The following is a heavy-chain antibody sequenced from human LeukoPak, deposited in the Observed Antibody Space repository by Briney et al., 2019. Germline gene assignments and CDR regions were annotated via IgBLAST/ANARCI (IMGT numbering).Heavy chain of an antibody. CDR2: IYYSGST. CDR3: ARVSSSWYQDWYFDL. Sequence: SETLSLTCTVSGGSVSSSSYYWGWIRQPPGKGLEWIGSIYYSGSTYYKSSLKSRVTISVDTSKKQFSLKLSSVTAADTAVYYCARVSSSWYQDWYFDLWGRGTLVTVSS. J-gene: IGHJ2*01. V-gene: IGHV4-39*07. CDR1: GGSVSSSSYY. D-gene: IGHD6-13*01.